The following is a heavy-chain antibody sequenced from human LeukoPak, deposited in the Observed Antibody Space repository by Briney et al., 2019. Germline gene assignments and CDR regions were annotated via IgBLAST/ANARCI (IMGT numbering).Heavy chain of an antibody. CDR2: INPNSGGT. CDR1: GGTFSSYA. CDR3: ARDGRGTSSGWYVYYMDV. D-gene: IGHD6-19*01. J-gene: IGHJ6*03. V-gene: IGHV1-2*02. Sequence: ASVKVSCKASGGTFSSYAISWVRQAPGQGLEWMGWINPNSGGTNYAQKFQGRVTMTRDTSISTAYMELSRLKSDDTAVYYCARDGRGTSSGWYVYYMDVWGKGTTVIVSS.